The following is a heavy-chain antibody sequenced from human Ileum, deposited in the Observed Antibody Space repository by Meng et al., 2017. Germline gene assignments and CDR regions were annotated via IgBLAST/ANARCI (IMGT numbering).Heavy chain of an antibody. J-gene: IGHJ4*02. CDR3: FCFDRSVYTDY. Sequence: DERVGGAGGCCVPTGGSLTAPVMAAGFAFSTCWLPWVPQAPGKGLVWVSRINTDGSSTSSADFVKGRFTISRDNAKNTLYLQMDSLRAEDTAVYYCFCFDRSVYTDYWGQGTLVTVSS. CDR1: GFAFSTCW. V-gene: IGHV3-74*01. D-gene: IGHD3-22*01. CDR2: INTDGSST.